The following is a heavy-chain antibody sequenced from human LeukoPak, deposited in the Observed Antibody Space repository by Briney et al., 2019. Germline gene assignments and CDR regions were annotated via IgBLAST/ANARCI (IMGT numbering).Heavy chain of an antibody. J-gene: IGHJ5*02. CDR2: IDNDGSGT. CDR1: GFTFSRYW. V-gene: IGHV3-74*01. Sequence: GGSLRLSCAASGFTFSRYWVHWVRQAPEKGLVWVSRIDNDGSGTNYADSVKGRFTISRDNAKNTLYLQMNSLTVDDTAVYYCARDVQLSLDPWGQGTLVTVSS. D-gene: IGHD1-1*01. CDR3: ARDVQLSLDP.